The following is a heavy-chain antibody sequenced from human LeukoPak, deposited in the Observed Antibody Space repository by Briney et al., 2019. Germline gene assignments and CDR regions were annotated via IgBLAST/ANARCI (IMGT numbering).Heavy chain of an antibody. V-gene: IGHV4-34*01. Sequence: SETLSLTCAVYGGSFSGYYWSWIRQPPAQGLEWIGEINHSGGTNYTPSLKSRVTMSLDTSKNQFSPKLTSVTAADTAVYYCARGSIAARLGNFWGQGTLVTVS. CDR2: INHSGGT. J-gene: IGHJ4*02. CDR3: ARGSIAARLGNF. D-gene: IGHD6-6*01. CDR1: GGSFSGYY.